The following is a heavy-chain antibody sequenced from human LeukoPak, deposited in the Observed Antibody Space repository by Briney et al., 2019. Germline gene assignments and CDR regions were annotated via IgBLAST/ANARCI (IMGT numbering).Heavy chain of an antibody. Sequence: PGGSLRLSCAASGFTFRSYAMSWVRQAPGKGLEWVSGISGSGGSTYYADSVKGRFTISRDNSKNTLYLQMNSLRVEDTAVYYCAKDWEAYCGGDCYFDYWGQGTLVTVSS. D-gene: IGHD2-21*02. CDR2: ISGSGGST. V-gene: IGHV3-23*01. J-gene: IGHJ4*02. CDR1: GFTFRSYA. CDR3: AKDWEAYCGGDCYFDY.